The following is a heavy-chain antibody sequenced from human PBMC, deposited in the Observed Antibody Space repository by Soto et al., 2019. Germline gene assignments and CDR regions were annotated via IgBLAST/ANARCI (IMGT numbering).Heavy chain of an antibody. CDR1: GGSISSGDYY. CDR2: IYYSGST. D-gene: IGHD3-22*01. J-gene: IGHJ4*02. V-gene: IGHV4-30-4*01. CDR3: ARGSYYDNSSGYYHY. Sequence: PSETLSLTCAVSGGSISSGDYYWSWIRQPPGKGLELIGYIYYSGSTYYNPSLKSRVTISVDTSKNQFSLKLSSVTAADTAVYYCARGSYYDNSSGYYHYWSQGTLVTVSS.